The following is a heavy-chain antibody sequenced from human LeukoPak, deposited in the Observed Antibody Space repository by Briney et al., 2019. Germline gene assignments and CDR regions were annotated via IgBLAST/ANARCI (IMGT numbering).Heavy chain of an antibody. CDR3: AKDPNPFYDFWSGYK. J-gene: IGHJ4*02. D-gene: IGHD3-3*01. CDR2: IGGRDDRT. Sequence: GGSLRLSCAASGFTFAGHTMTWLRQAPGRGLEWVSIIGGRDDRTYYADFVEGRFTISRDNSKNILYLQMSSLRAEDTAVYYCAKDPNPFYDFWSGYKWGQGTLVTVSS. V-gene: IGHV3-23*01. CDR1: GFTFAGHT.